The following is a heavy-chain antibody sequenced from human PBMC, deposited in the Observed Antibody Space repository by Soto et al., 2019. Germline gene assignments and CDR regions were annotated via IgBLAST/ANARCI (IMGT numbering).Heavy chain of an antibody. CDR3: ARDSGSDYLDK. V-gene: IGHV3-33*01. CDR1: GFTFSGYG. CDR2: IWYDGSHR. Sequence: QVQLVESGGGVVQPGRSLRLSCVASGFTFSGYGMHWVRQAPGKGLEWVAVIWYDGSHRFYGDSVKGRSTISRDNSKNTLYFQMDSLRAEDTAVYYCARDSGSDYLDKWGQGTLVTVSS. J-gene: IGHJ4*02. D-gene: IGHD3-10*01.